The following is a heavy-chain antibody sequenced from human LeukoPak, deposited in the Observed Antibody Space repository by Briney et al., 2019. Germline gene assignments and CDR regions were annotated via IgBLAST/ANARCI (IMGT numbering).Heavy chain of an antibody. CDR3: ARAKVVPAAIRSYYFDY. V-gene: IGHV3-7*01. J-gene: IGHJ4*02. D-gene: IGHD2-2*02. CDR2: IKQDGSEK. CDR1: GFTFSSYR. Sequence: GGSLRLSCAASGFTFSSYRMSWVRQAPGKGLEWVANIKQDGSEKYYVDSVKGRFTISRDNAKNSLYLQMNSLRAEDTAVYYCARAKVVPAAIRSYYFDYWGQGTLVTVSS.